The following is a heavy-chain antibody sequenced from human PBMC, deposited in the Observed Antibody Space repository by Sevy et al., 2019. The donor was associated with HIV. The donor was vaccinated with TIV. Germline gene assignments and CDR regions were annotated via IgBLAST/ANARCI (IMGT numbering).Heavy chain of an antibody. J-gene: IGHJ6*02. CDR3: ARDIDVDYYDSSGYYYYGMDV. D-gene: IGHD3-22*01. CDR2: ISSSGSTI. CDR1: GFTFSDYY. V-gene: IGHV3-11*01. Sequence: GGSLRLSCAASGFTFSDYYMSWIRQAPGKGLEWVSYISSSGSTIYYADSVKGRFTISRDNAKNSLYLQMNSLRAEDTDVYYCARDIDVDYYDSSGYYYYGMDVWGQGTTVTVSS.